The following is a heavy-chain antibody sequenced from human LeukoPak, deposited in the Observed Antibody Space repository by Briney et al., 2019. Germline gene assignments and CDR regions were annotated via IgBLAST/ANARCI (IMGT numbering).Heavy chain of an antibody. D-gene: IGHD6-6*01. J-gene: IGHJ4*02. CDR1: GFTFSDYY. V-gene: IGHV3-11*03. CDR3: AAAAPGHYYFDY. Sequence: GGSLRLSCAASGFTFSDYYMSWIRQAPGKGLEWMSYISPSGSSANYADSMKGRFTISRDNAKNSLYLEVNSLTAEDTAVYYCAAAAPGHYYFDYWGQGTLVVVSS. CDR2: ISPSGSSA.